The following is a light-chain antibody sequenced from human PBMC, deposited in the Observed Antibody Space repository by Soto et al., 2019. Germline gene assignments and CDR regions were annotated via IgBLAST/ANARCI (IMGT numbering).Light chain of an antibody. CDR2: SAS. Sequence: DIQLTQSPSSLSASVGDTVTITCRASQSISTYLNWWQHKPGTAPRLLISSASNLHTGVPSRFSGSESGATFTLTIRSLQPEDSATYFCQQNFNIILTFGGGTKVEIK. V-gene: IGKV1-39*01. CDR1: QSISTY. J-gene: IGKJ4*01. CDR3: QQNFNIILT.